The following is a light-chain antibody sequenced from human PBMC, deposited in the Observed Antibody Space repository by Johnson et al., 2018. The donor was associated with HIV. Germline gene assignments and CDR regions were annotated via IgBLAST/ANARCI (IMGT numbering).Light chain of an antibody. V-gene: IGLV1-51*01. CDR3: GTWGSSLKPVV. Sequence: QSVLTQPPSVSAAPGQKVTISCSGTTSNIGSNFVSWYLQLPGTAPKVVIYENNQRPSGIHDRVSGSKSGTSATLAITRLQTGHEADYYCGTWGSSLKPVVFGTGTRVPVL. CDR2: ENN. CDR1: TSNIGSNF. J-gene: IGLJ1*01.